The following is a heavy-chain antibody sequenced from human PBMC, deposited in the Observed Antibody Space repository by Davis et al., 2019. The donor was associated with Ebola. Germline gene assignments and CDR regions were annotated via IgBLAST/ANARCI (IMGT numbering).Heavy chain of an antibody. CDR1: GGSFSGYY. J-gene: IGHJ3*02. Sequence: GSLRLSCAVYGGSFSGYYWSWIRQPPGKGLEWIGEINHSGSTNYNPSLKSRVTISVDTSKNQFSLKLSSVTAADTAVYYCARGIGLSAFDIWGQGTMVTVSS. D-gene: IGHD2-2*03. CDR3: ARGIGLSAFDI. V-gene: IGHV4-34*01. CDR2: INHSGST.